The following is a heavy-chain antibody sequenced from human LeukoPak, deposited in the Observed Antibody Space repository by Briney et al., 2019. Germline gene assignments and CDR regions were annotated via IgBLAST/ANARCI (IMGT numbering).Heavy chain of an antibody. J-gene: IGHJ3*02. Sequence: PGGSLRLSCAASRFTFSSYGMHWVRQAPGKGLEWVAVISYDGSNKYYADSVKGRFTISRDNSKNTLYLQMNSLRAEDTAVYYCAKESNKVAVAGTGEAFDIWGQGTMVTVSS. CDR1: RFTFSSYG. V-gene: IGHV3-30*18. CDR2: ISYDGSNK. D-gene: IGHD6-19*01. CDR3: AKESNKVAVAGTGEAFDI.